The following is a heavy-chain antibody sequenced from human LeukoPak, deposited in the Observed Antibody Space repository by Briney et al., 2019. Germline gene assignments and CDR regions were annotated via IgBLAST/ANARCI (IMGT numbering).Heavy chain of an antibody. CDR1: GFTFSSYA. Sequence: GRSLRLSCAASGFTFSSYAMHWVRQAPGKGLEWVAVISYDGSNKYYADPVKGRFTISRDNSKNTLYLQMNSLRAEDTAVYYCARDPWQQLVRPFSFDYWGQGTLVTVSA. J-gene: IGHJ4*02. D-gene: IGHD6-13*01. CDR3: ARDPWQQLVRPFSFDY. V-gene: IGHV3-30-3*01. CDR2: ISYDGSNK.